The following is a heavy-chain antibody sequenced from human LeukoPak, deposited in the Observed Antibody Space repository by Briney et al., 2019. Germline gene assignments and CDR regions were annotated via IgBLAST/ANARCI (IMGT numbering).Heavy chain of an antibody. Sequence: QPGGSLRLSCAASGFTFSSYWMSWVRQAPGKGPEWVANIKQDGSEKYYVDSVKGRLTISRDNAKNSLYLQMNSLRAEDTAVYYCARAAYYRFDYWGQGTLVTVPS. J-gene: IGHJ4*02. D-gene: IGHD3-9*01. CDR2: IKQDGSEK. CDR3: ARAAYYRFDY. CDR1: GFTFSSYW. V-gene: IGHV3-7*05.